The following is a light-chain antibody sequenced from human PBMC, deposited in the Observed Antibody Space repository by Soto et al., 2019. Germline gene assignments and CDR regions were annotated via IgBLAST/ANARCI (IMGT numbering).Light chain of an antibody. J-gene: IGKJ1*01. CDR1: QSVFCSSNNRNC. CDR2: WAS. V-gene: IGKV4-1*01. CDR3: QQYSSTPRT. Sequence: DIVMTQSPDSLAVSLGERATINCKSSQSVFCSSNNRNCLAWYQQKPGQPPKLLIYWASTRESGVPDRFSGSGSGTDCTRTVSRLQAEDVAGYYCQQYSSTPRTFGQGAKVEIK.